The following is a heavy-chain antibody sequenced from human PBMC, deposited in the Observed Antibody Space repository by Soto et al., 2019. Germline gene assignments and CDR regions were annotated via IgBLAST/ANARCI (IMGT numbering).Heavy chain of an antibody. Sequence: SETLSLTCAVYGGSFSGYYWSWIRQPPGKGLEWIGEINHSGSTNYNPSLKSRVTISVDTSKNQFSLKLSSVTAADTAVYYCASLLLSIAARRGGYYYYYYMDVWGKGTTVTVSS. J-gene: IGHJ6*03. CDR2: INHSGST. V-gene: IGHV4-34*01. D-gene: IGHD6-6*01. CDR3: ASLLLSIAARRGGYYYYYYMDV. CDR1: GGSFSGYY.